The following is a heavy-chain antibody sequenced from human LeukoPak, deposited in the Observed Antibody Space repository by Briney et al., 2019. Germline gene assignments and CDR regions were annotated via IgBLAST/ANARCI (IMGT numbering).Heavy chain of an antibody. CDR2: IRKDVSDK. J-gene: IGHJ5*02. CDR3: LQYDAGST. CDR1: GFTFSNSW. Sequence: GGSLRLSCAASGFTFSNSWMTWVRQVPGKGLEWVASIRKDVSDKYYLDSVRGRFTVSRDNAQNSLYLQMISLRAEDTAVYYCLQYDAGSTWGQGTLVTVSS. V-gene: IGHV3-7*01. D-gene: IGHD3-10*01.